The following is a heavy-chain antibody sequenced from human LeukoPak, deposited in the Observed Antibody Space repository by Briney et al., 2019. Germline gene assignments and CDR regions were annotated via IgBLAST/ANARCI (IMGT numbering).Heavy chain of an antibody. CDR3: ARGNPVGSFDY. CDR2: ISYDGSNK. V-gene: IGHV3-30-3*01. D-gene: IGHD1-26*01. CDR1: GFTFSSYA. Sequence: PGGSLRLSCAASGFTFSSYAMHWVRQAPGKGLEWVAVISYDGSNKYYADSVKGRFTISRDNSKNTLYLQMNSLRAEDTAVYYCARGNPVGSFDYWGQGTLVTVSS. J-gene: IGHJ4*02.